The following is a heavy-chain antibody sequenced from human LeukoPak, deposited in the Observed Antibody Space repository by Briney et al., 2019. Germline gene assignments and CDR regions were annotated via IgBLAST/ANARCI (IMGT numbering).Heavy chain of an antibody. CDR3: ARDVADGMDV. CDR2: IYHSGST. J-gene: IGHJ6*02. V-gene: IGHV4-30-2*01. D-gene: IGHD5-12*01. Sequence: SETLSLTCAVSGGSISSGGYSWSWIRQPPGKGLEWIGYIYHSGSTYYNPSLKSRVTISVDRSKNQFSLKLSSVAAADTAVYYCARDVADGMDVWGQGTTVTVSS. CDR1: GGSISSGGYS.